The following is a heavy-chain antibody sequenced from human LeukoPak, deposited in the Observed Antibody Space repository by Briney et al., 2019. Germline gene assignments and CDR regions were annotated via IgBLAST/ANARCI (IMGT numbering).Heavy chain of an antibody. D-gene: IGHD1-26*01. CDR1: GFTFSSYE. Sequence: GGSLRLSCAAAGFTFSSYEMNWVRQAPGKGLEWVSYISSSGSTIYYADSVKGRFIISRDNAKNSLYLQMNSLRAEDTAVYYCARDNSGSYYWMDYWGQGTLVTVSS. CDR3: ARDNSGSYYWMDY. CDR2: ISSSGSTI. V-gene: IGHV3-48*03. J-gene: IGHJ4*02.